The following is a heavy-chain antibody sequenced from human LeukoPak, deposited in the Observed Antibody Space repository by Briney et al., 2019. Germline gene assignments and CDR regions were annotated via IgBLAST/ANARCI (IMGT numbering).Heavy chain of an antibody. D-gene: IGHD3-22*01. J-gene: IGHJ4*02. CDR1: GGSFSGYY. CDR2: INHSGST. V-gene: IGHV4-34*01. CDR3: ARVVYYYDSSGYYPRNYYFDY. Sequence: PSETLSLTCAVYGGSFSGYYWSWIRQPPGKGLEWIGEINHSGSTNYNPSLKSRVTMSADTSKNQFSLKVSSVTAADTAVYYCARVVYYYDSSGYYPRNYYFDYWGQGTLVTVSS.